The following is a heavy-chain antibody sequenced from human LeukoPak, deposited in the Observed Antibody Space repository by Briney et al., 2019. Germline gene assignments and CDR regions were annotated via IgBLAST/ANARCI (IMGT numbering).Heavy chain of an antibody. D-gene: IGHD3-10*01. J-gene: IGHJ5*02. Sequence: PGGSLGLFCAASGLTVSSNYMSWVRQAPGKGLEWVSLIYGDGSTYYADSVKGRFTISRDNFKTPLYLQMNSLRAEDTAVYYCATGAHYYGSWGQGILVTVSS. CDR1: GLTVSSNY. CDR3: ATGAHYYGS. CDR2: IYGDGST. V-gene: IGHV3-53*01.